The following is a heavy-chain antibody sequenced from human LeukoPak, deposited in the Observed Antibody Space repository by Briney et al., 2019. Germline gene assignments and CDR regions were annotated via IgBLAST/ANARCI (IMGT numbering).Heavy chain of an antibody. J-gene: IGHJ3*02. D-gene: IGHD3-22*01. CDR1: GFTFSNYN. V-gene: IGHV3-48*02. CDR2: ISSGSSRTI. Sequence: GGSLRLSCAASGFTFSNYNMNWVRRAPGKGLEWVSYISSGSSRTIYYADSVKGRFTISRDNAKNSLYLQMNSLRDEDTAVYYCATSSPAYYYDSSGYYGAFDIWGQGTMVTVSS. CDR3: ATSSPAYYYDSSGYYGAFDI.